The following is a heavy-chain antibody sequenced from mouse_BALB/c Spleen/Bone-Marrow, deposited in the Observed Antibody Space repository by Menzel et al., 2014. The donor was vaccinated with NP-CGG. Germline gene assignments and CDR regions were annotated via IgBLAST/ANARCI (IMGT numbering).Heavy chain of an antibody. Sequence: VQLQQSGAELARPGASVKLSCKASGYTFTSYWMQWVKQRPGQGLEWIGTIYPGDGDARYTQKFKGKATLTADKSSSTAYMQLSSLASEDSAVYYCARNYYYASSWSAMDYWDQGTSVTVSS. CDR2: IYPGDGDA. J-gene: IGHJ4*01. CDR3: ARNYYYASSWSAMDY. D-gene: IGHD1-1*01. V-gene: IGHV1-87*01. CDR1: GYTFTSYW.